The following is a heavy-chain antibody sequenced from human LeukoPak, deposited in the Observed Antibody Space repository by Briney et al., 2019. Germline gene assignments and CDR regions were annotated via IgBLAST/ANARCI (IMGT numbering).Heavy chain of an antibody. V-gene: IGHV4-61*01. CDR2: IYYSGST. CDR1: GGSVSSGSYY. Sequence: SETLSLTCTVSGGSVSSGSYYWSWIRQPPGKGLEWIGYIYYSGSTNYNPSLKSRVTISVDTSKNQFSLKLSSVTAADTAVYYCARHGSYSLAFWGQGALVTVSS. J-gene: IGHJ4*02. D-gene: IGHD1-26*01. CDR3: ARHGSYSLAF.